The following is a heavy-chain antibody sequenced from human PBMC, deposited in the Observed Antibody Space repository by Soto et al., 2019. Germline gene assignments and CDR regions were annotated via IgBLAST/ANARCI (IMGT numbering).Heavy chain of an antibody. Sequence: GGSLRLSCAASGFTFSSYAMSWVRQAPGKGLEWVSAISGSGGSTYYADSVKGRFTISRDNSKNTLYLQMNSLRAEDTAVYYCAKEASSSWHPGYHYGMDVWGQGTTVTVSS. CDR2: ISGSGGST. CDR3: AKEASSSWHPGYHYGMDV. V-gene: IGHV3-23*01. CDR1: GFTFSSYA. D-gene: IGHD6-13*01. J-gene: IGHJ6*02.